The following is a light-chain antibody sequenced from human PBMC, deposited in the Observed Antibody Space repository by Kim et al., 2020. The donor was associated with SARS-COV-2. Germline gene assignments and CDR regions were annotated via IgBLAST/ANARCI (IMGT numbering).Light chain of an antibody. V-gene: IGKV1-6*02. CDR1: QGISND. CDR3: LQDYSYPFT. Sequence: SASVGDRIPIPGRASQGISNDLGWYQQKPGKAPKLLIYGAHSLQSGVPSRFSGSGSGTDFTLTISSLQPEDFATYYCLQDYSYPFTLGQGTKLEI. CDR2: GAH. J-gene: IGKJ2*01.